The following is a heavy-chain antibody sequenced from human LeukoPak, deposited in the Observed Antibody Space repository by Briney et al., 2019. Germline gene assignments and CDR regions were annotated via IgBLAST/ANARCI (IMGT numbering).Heavy chain of an antibody. J-gene: IGHJ6*02. CDR2: IYISGTT. V-gene: IGHV4-4*07. CDR3: ARGTTVTTPLYYYYAMDV. D-gene: IGHD4-17*01. CDR1: GGSISSYD. Sequence: PSETLSLTCTVSGGSISSYDWSWIRQPAGKGLEWIGRIYISGTTNYSPSLKSRVTMLVDASNNQFSLNLSSVTAADTAVYYCARGTTVTTPLYYYYAMDVWGQGTTVTVSS.